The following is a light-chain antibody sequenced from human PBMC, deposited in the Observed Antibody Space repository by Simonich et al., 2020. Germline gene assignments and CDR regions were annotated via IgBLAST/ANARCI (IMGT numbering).Light chain of an antibody. CDR3: LLSYRGARV. CDR1: TGPATSVPY. Sequence: QAVVTQEPSLTVSPGGTVTLTCGSKTGPATSVPYPYWFQQKPGQAPRTLIYDTSNKPSWNPARFSGSLLGGKAALTLSGAQPEDEAEYYCLLSYRGARVFGGGTKLTVL. V-gene: IGLV7-46*01. CDR2: DTS. J-gene: IGLJ3*02.